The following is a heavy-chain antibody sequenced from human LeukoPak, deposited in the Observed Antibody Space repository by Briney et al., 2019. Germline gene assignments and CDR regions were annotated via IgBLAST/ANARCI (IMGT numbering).Heavy chain of an antibody. Sequence: GGSLRLSCAASGFTFSSYWMSWVRQAPGKGLEWVANIKQDGSEKYYVDSVKGRFTISRDNAKNSLYLQMNSLRAEDTAVYYCASPYYDYWSTYSGYWGQGTLVTVSS. CDR1: GFTFSSYW. CDR2: IKQDGSEK. V-gene: IGHV3-7*01. D-gene: IGHD3-3*01. CDR3: ASPYYDYWSTYSGY. J-gene: IGHJ4*02.